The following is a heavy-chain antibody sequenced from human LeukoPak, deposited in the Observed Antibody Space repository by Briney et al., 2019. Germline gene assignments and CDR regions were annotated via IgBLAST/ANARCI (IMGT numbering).Heavy chain of an antibody. D-gene: IGHD2-15*01. Sequence: PGGSLRLSCAASGFTFSSYSMTWVRQAPGKGLEWVSYISSSPSTTYYADSVKGRFTISRDNSKNTLYLQMNSLRAEDTAVYYCSKAKRLVVVAATPFDYWGQGTLVTVSS. J-gene: IGHJ4*02. CDR2: ISSSPSTT. CDR1: GFTFSSYS. CDR3: SKAKRLVVVAATPFDY. V-gene: IGHV3-48*01.